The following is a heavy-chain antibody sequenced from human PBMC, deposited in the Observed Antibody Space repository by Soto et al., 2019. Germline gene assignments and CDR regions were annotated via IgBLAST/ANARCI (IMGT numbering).Heavy chain of an antibody. Sequence: EVQLVESGGGLVQPGGSLRLSCAASGFTFSNFWMHWVRQVPGKGLMWVSRINEDGRIINYADSVKGRFTISRDNAGDTRDLDMNSLSAEDTAIYYCTGAIGGWGAYWGQGALVTVSS. D-gene: IGHD3-10*01. CDR2: INEDGRII. CDR1: GFTFSNFW. V-gene: IGHV3-74*01. CDR3: TGAIGGWGAY. J-gene: IGHJ4*02.